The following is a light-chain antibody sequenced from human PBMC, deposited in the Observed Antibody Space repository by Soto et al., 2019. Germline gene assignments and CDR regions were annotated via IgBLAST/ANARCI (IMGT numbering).Light chain of an antibody. CDR3: LQLGTYPLT. Sequence: DIQLTQSPSFLSASVGDRVTVTCRASQGFSNYLALYQQKPGKAPKLLIYAASTLQSGVPSRFSGSGSGTEFTLTISSPQPEDFATYYCLQLGTYPLTFGGGTKVEIK. CDR1: QGFSNY. J-gene: IGKJ4*01. V-gene: IGKV1-9*01. CDR2: AAS.